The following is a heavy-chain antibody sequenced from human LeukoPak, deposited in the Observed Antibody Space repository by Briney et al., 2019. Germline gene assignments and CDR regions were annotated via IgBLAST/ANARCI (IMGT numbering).Heavy chain of an antibody. J-gene: IGHJ4*02. CDR2: IYYSGST. CDR1: GGSISSYY. V-gene: IGHV4-59*01. D-gene: IGHD3-9*01. Sequence: PSETLSLTCTVSGGSISSYYWSWIRQPPGKGLEWIGYIYYSGSTNYNPSLKSRVTISVDTSKNQFFLKLSSVTAADTAVYYCARGIRYFDSMGVTYFDYWGQGTLVTVSS. CDR3: ARGIRYFDSMGVTYFDY.